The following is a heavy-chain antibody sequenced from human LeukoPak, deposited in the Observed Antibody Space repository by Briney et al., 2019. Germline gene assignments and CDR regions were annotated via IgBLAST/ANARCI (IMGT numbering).Heavy chain of an antibody. D-gene: IGHD2-21*02. V-gene: IGHV1-18*01. CDR2: IGAYNGNT. CDR1: GYTFSDYG. Sequence: ASVKVSCKASGYTFSDYGISWVRQAPGQGLEWMGWIGAYNGNTNFAQKLQGRVTMTTDTSTRTAYMELRSLTSDDTAVYYCARAGAEVTSHFDVWGQGTLVTAS. J-gene: IGHJ4*02. CDR3: ARAGAEVTSHFDV.